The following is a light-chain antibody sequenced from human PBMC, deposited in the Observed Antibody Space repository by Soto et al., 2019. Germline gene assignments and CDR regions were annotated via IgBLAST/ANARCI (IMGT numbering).Light chain of an antibody. V-gene: IGKV1-6*01. Sequence: AIQMTQSPSSPSASVGDRVTITCRASQGIRNDLGWYQQKPGKAPKLLIYAASSLQSGVPSRFSGSGSGTDFTLTISSLQPEDFAAYYCLQDYNYPRTFGQGTKVEIK. CDR1: QGIRND. CDR2: AAS. CDR3: LQDYNYPRT. J-gene: IGKJ1*01.